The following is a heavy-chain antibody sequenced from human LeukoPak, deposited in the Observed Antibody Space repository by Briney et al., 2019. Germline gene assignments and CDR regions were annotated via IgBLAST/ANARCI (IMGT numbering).Heavy chain of an antibody. CDR3: ASAPNDYGDSNWFDP. D-gene: IGHD4-17*01. CDR1: GFTFSSYW. CDR2: IKQDGSEK. V-gene: IGHV3-7*01. J-gene: IGHJ5*02. Sequence: GGSLRLSCAASGFTFSSYWMSWVRQAPGKGLEWVANIKQDGSEKYYVDSVKGRFTISRDNAKNSLYLQMNSLRAEDTAVYYCASAPNDYGDSNWFDPWGQGTLVTVSS.